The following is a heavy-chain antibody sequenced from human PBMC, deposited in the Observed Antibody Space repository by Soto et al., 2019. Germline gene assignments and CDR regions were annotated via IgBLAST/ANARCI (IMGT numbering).Heavy chain of an antibody. CDR1: GYSFTSYW. V-gene: IGHV5-51*01. CDR2: IYPGDSDT. D-gene: IGHD3-3*01. CDR3: ARGVPNDFWSGYPDY. Sequence: GESLKISCKGSGYSFTSYWIGWVRQMPGKGLEWMGIIYPGDSDTRYSPSFQGQVTISADKSISTAYLQWSSLKASDTAMYYCARGVPNDFWSGYPDYWGQGTLVTVSS. J-gene: IGHJ4*02.